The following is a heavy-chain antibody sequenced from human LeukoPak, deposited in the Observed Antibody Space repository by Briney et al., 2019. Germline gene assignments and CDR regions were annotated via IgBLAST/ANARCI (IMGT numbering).Heavy chain of an antibody. V-gene: IGHV4-59*11. CDR2: IYYSGST. CDR1: GGSISSHY. D-gene: IGHD6-13*01. J-gene: IGHJ4*02. Sequence: SETLSLTCTVSGGSISSHYWSWIRQPPGKGLEWIGYIYYSGSTNYNPSLKSRVTISVDASKNQFSLKLSSVTAADTAVYYCARGLITGRQQLVQGYDYWGQGTLVTVSS. CDR3: ARGLITGRQQLVQGYDY.